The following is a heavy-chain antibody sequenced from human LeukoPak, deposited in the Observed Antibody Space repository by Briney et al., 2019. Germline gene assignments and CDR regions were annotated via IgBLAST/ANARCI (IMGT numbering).Heavy chain of an antibody. CDR1: GGSISIYY. CDR2: IYSSGST. V-gene: IGHV4-59*01. Sequence: SETLSLTCTVSGGSISIYYWSWIRQPPGKGLEWLGYIYSSGSTNYNPSLESRVTISVDTSKNQFSLKLSSVTAADTAVYYCARHYYHSSGSYSFDYWGQGTLVTVSS. D-gene: IGHD3-22*01. CDR3: ARHYYHSSGSYSFDY. J-gene: IGHJ4*02.